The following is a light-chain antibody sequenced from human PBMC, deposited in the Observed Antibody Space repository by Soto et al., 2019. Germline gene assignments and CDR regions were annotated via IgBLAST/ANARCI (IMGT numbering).Light chain of an antibody. CDR2: DVS. J-gene: IGLJ1*01. CDR1: SSDVGGYNY. Sequence: HSALTQPASVSGSPGQSITISCTGTSSDVGGYNYVSWYQQHPGKAPKLMIYDVSNRPSGVSNRFSGSKSGNTASLTISGLADEDEADYYCSSYTSSSTYVFGTGTKVTVL. CDR3: SSYTSSSTYV. V-gene: IGLV2-14*01.